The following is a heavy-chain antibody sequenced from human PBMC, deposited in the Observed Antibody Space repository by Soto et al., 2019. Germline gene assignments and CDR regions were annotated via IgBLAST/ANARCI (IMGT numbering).Heavy chain of an antibody. D-gene: IGHD1-7*01. V-gene: IGHV3-23*01. J-gene: IGHJ3*02. CDR3: AHPVPYNWNYEDAFDI. CDR1: GFTFSSYA. Sequence: LGGSLRLSCAASGFTFSSYAMSWVRQAPGKGLEWVSAISGSGGSTYYADSVKGRFTISRDNSKNTLYLQMNSLRAEDTAVYYCAHPVPYNWNYEDAFDIWGQGTMVTVSS. CDR2: ISGSGGST.